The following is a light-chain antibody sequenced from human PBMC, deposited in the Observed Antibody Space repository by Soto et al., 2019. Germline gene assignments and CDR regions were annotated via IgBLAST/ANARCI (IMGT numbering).Light chain of an antibody. CDR3: QQYGGSPRT. Sequence: EIVLTQSPCTLSLSPVEGATLSGRASQSISSNFLAWYQQKRGQAPRLLIHGASNRATGIPDRFSGSGSGTDFTLTITRLEPEDFAVYYCQQYGGSPRTFGQGTKVDIK. CDR2: GAS. V-gene: IGKV3-20*01. J-gene: IGKJ1*01. CDR1: QSISSNF.